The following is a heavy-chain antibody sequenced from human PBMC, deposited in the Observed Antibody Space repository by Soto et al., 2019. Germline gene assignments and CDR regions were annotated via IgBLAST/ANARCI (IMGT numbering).Heavy chain of an antibody. V-gene: IGHV3-15*01. CDR3: TTGQSGYRMYNWFDP. CDR2: IKSKTDGRPT. J-gene: IGHJ5*02. CDR1: GFTFSNAW. Sequence: GGSLRLSCAASGFTFSNAWMSWVRQAPGKGLEWVGRIKSKTDGRPTDYAAPVKGRFTISRDDSKNRLYLQMNSLKTEDTAVYYCTTGQSGYRMYNWFDPWGQGTLVTVSS. D-gene: IGHD3-3*01.